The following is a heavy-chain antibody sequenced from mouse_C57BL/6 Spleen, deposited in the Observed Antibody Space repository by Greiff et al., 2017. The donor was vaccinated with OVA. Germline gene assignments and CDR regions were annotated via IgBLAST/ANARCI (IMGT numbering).Heavy chain of an antibody. CDR2: IDPETGGT. D-gene: IGHD6-1*01. CDR3: TRHLPPDFDY. CDR1: GYTFTDYE. V-gene: IGHV1-15*01. J-gene: IGHJ2*01. Sequence: VQLQQSGAELVRPGASVTLSCKASGYTFTDYEMHWVKQTPVHGLEWIGAIDPETGGTAYNQKFKGKAILTADKSSSTAYMELRSLTSEDSAVYYCTRHLPPDFDYWGQGTTLTVSS.